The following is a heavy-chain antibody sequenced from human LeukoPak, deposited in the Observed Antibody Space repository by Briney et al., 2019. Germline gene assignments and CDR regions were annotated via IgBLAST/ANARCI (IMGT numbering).Heavy chain of an antibody. CDR2: ISGSGGST. CDR1: GFTFSSYA. Sequence: QAGGSLRLSCAASGFTFSSYAMSWVRQAPGKGLEWVSAISGSGGSTYYADSVKGRFTISRDNSKNTLYLQMNSLRAEDTAVYYCAKVRFGITGTTGCFDYWGQGTLVTVSS. D-gene: IGHD1-7*01. J-gene: IGHJ4*02. V-gene: IGHV3-23*01. CDR3: AKVRFGITGTTGCFDY.